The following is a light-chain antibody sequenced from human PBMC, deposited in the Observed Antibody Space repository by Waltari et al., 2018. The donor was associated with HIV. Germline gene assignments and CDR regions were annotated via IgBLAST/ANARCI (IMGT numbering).Light chain of an antibody. V-gene: IGLV3-1*01. Sequence: SSELTQPPSVSVSPGQTASITCSGATLGDKYACWYQQKPGQSPVVVIYQDSKRPSGIPERFSGSNSGNTATLTISGTQAMDEADYYCQAWDSSTVVFGGGTKLTVL. J-gene: IGLJ2*01. CDR1: TLGDKY. CDR3: QAWDSSTVV. CDR2: QDS.